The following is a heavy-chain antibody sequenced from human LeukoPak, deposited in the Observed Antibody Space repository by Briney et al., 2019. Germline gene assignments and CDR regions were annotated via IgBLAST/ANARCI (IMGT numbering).Heavy chain of an antibody. Sequence: GGSLRLSCAAAAFTLGNYAMSWVRQAPGKGLEWVSAISGSGANIHYADSVKGRFTISRDNSKNTLYLQMNSLRAEDTAVYFCAKDFTTGDSGSYLDTYFGYWGQGTLVTVSS. CDR2: ISGSGANI. D-gene: IGHD3-10*01. CDR3: AKDFTTGDSGSYLDTYFGY. CDR1: AFTLGNYA. J-gene: IGHJ4*02. V-gene: IGHV3-23*01.